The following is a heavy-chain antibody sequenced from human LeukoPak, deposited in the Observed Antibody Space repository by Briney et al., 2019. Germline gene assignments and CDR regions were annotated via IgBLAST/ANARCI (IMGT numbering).Heavy chain of an antibody. J-gene: IGHJ5*02. CDR3: ARVYIGGYSTSTNYNWFDP. CDR1: GGSIGGYY. Sequence: PSETLSLTCAVYGGSIGGYYWSWIRQPPGKGLEWIGEINHSGSTNYNPSIKSRVTISVDTSKNHFSLNLTSVTAADSVLYYIARVYIGGYSTSTNYNWFDPWGQETLVTIDS. CDR2: INHSGST. V-gene: IGHV4-34*01. D-gene: IGHD6-13*01.